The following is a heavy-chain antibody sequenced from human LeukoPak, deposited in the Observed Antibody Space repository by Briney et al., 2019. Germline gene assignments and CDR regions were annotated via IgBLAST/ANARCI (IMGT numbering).Heavy chain of an antibody. CDR2: ISNGDTPT. Sequence: GGSLRLSCAASGFTFSDYYMSWIRQAPGKGLEWVAYISNGDTPTYNTDSVKGRFTISRDNAKNSLYLQMNSLRAEDTAIYYCARGEWFAELYFDYWGQGTLVTVSP. CDR3: ARGEWFAELYFDY. CDR1: GFTFSDYY. J-gene: IGHJ4*01. D-gene: IGHD3-10*01. V-gene: IGHV3-11*01.